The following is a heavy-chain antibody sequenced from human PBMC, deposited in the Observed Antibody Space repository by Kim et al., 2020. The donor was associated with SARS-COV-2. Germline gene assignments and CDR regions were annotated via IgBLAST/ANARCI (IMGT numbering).Heavy chain of an antibody. CDR3: AGDRRGGGDYYGMDV. CDR1: GGSISSYY. Sequence: SETLSLTCTVSGGSISSYYWSWIRQPPGKGLEWIGYIYSSGSTHYNPSLKSRVTISVDTSKNQFSLKLSSVTAAAPAVYYCAGDRRGGGDYYGMDVWGQG. J-gene: IGHJ6*02. D-gene: IGHD3-10*01. V-gene: IGHV4-59*01. CDR2: IYSSGST.